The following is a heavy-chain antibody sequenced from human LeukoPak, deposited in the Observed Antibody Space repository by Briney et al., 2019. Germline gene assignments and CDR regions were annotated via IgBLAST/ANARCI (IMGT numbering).Heavy chain of an antibody. CDR1: GGTFISYA. V-gene: IGHV1-69*04. CDR3: ARDQDYYDSSGYYRPSPFDY. J-gene: IGHJ4*02. CDR2: IIPILGIA. D-gene: IGHD3-22*01. Sequence: SVKVSCKASGGTFISYAISWVRQAPGQGLEWMGRIIPILGIANYAQKFQGRVTITADKSTSTAYMELSSLRSEDTAVYYCARDQDYYDSSGYYRPSPFDYWGQGTLVTVSS.